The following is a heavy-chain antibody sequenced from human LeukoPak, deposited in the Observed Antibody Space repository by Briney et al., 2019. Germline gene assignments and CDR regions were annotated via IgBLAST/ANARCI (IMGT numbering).Heavy chain of an antibody. CDR3: AKDQGSEGCVSGYCRDREYNWFDP. Sequence: PGGSLRLSCAASGFTFSSYAMSWVRQAPGKGLEWVSAISGSGGSTYYADSVKGRFTISRDNSKNTLYLQMNSLRAEDTAVYYCAKDQGSEGCVSGYCRDREYNWFDPWGQGTLVTVSS. J-gene: IGHJ5*02. V-gene: IGHV3-23*01. CDR1: GFTFSSYA. D-gene: IGHD3-22*01. CDR2: ISGSGGST.